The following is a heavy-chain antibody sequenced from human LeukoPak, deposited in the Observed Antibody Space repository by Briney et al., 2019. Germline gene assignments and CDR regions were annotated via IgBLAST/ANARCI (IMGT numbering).Heavy chain of an antibody. D-gene: IGHD3-10*01. Sequence: GGSLRLSCAASGFIFTTYGIHWVRQAPGKGLEWVAVIWPDGSIKYYADSAKDRFTISRDDSKNTLYLQMNSLRAEDTGVYFCARAVGPYDYWGQGTLVTVSS. J-gene: IGHJ4*02. V-gene: IGHV3-33*01. CDR1: GFIFTTYG. CDR2: IWPDGSIK. CDR3: ARAVGPYDY.